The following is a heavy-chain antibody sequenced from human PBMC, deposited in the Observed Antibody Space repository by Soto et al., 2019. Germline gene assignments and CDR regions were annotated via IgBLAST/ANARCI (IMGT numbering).Heavy chain of an antibody. V-gene: IGHV1-18*01. D-gene: IGHD3-3*01. CDR2: ISAYNGNT. Sequence: ASVKVSFKASGYTFTSYGISWLRQAPGQGLEWMGWISAYNGNTNYAQKLQGRVTMTTDTSTSTAYMELRSLRSDDTAVYYCARARITIFGVVTPDAFDIWGQGTMVTVSS. J-gene: IGHJ3*02. CDR1: GYTFTSYG. CDR3: ARARITIFGVVTPDAFDI.